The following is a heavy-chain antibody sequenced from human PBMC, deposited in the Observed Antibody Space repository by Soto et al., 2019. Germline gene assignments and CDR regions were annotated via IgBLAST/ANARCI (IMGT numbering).Heavy chain of an antibody. V-gene: IGHV4-4*07. J-gene: IGHJ4*02. D-gene: IGHD1-1*01. CDR2: IYTSGNT. CDR1: GGSISNYY. CDR3: ASTQRRYNWNDVLGY. Sequence: SETLSLTCTVSGGSISNYYWSWIRQPAGKGLEWIGRIYTSGNTNYNPSLKGRVTMSVDMSKNQFSLKLSSVAAADTAVYYCASTQRRYNWNDVLGYWGQGTLVTVPS.